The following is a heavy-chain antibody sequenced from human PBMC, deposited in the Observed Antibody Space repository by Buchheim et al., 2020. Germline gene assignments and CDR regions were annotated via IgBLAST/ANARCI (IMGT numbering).Heavy chain of an antibody. CDR2: ISRSSITT. CDR1: GFTFSGYA. J-gene: IGHJ4*02. CDR3: VNALWPGTETSENY. V-gene: IGHV3-23*01. Sequence: EVQLLESGGGLVQPGGSLRLSCSASGFTFSGYAMTWVRQAPGKGLEWVSTISRSSITTSYADSVKGRFTISRDNSKDTLYLQMNSLRAEDTAVYYCVNALWPGTETSENYWGQGTL.